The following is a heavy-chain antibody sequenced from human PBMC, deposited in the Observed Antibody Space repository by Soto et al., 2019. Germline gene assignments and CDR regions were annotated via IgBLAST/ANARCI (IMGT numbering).Heavy chain of an antibody. Sequence: ETLSLTCTVSGFSISSRGYYWGWIRQPTGKGLEWSGMISYRGSTYSSRSLKSRVTISADTSNNQVSVRLSSVTAADTAVYYCARSDGRYWGQGTLVTVSS. V-gene: IGHV4-39*01. CDR2: ISYRGST. CDR3: ARSDGRY. CDR1: GFSISSRGYY. J-gene: IGHJ4*02.